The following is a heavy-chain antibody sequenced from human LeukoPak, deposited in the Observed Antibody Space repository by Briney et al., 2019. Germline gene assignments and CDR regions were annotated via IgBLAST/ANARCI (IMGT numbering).Heavy chain of an antibody. D-gene: IGHD3-22*01. CDR3: ARAAITMIVVAHIPIPGAFDI. Sequence: SVKVSCKASGGTFSSYAISWVRQAPGQGLEWMGGIIPIFGTANYAQKFQGRVTITTDESTRTAYMELSSLRSEDTAVYYCARAAITMIVVAHIPIPGAFDIWGQGTMVTVSS. V-gene: IGHV1-69*05. CDR1: GGTFSSYA. J-gene: IGHJ3*02. CDR2: IIPIFGTA.